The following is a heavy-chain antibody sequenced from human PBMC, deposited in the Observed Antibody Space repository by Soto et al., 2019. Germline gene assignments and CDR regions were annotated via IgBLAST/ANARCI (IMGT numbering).Heavy chain of an antibody. V-gene: IGHV3-13*01. CDR3: TRTADFTSAFDI. CDR1: GFTFSNYD. D-gene: IGHD2-21*02. CDR2: SNVAGNT. J-gene: IGHJ3*02. Sequence: EVQLVESGGGLVQPGGSLRLSCAASGFTFSNYDMHWVRHATGKGLQWVANSNVAGNTYYPVSVKGRFTISRENAKNSLYLHINSLRAEDTAVYYCTRTADFTSAFDIWGQGTMVTVSS.